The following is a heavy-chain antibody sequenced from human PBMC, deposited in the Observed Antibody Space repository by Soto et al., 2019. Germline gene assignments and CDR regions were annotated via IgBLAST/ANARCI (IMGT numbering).Heavy chain of an antibody. CDR2: INAGNGNT. D-gene: IGHD3-3*01. CDR3: ARDARYDFWSGHRHYYYYMDV. Sequence: ASVKVSCKASGYTFTSYAMHWVRQAPGQRLEWMGWINAGNGNTKYSQKFQGRVTITRDTSASTAYMELSSLRSEDTAVYYCARDARYDFWSGHRHYYYYMDVWGKGTTVTVSS. CDR1: GYTFTSYA. V-gene: IGHV1-3*01. J-gene: IGHJ6*03.